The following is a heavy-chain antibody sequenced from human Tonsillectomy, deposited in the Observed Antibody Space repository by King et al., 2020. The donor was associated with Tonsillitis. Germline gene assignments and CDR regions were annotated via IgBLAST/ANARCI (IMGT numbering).Heavy chain of an antibody. Sequence: QLVQSGAEVKKPGESLKISCKGSGYRFTSDWIGWVRQRPGKGLEWMGIIYPADSDTRYSPSFQGQVTLSADKSISTAYLQWSSLKASDTAMYYCASSHNYYDMHYWGQGPLVTVSS. CDR1: GYRFTSDW. CDR2: IYPADSDT. J-gene: IGHJ4*02. CDR3: ASSHNYYDMHY. V-gene: IGHV5-51*01. D-gene: IGHD3-22*01.